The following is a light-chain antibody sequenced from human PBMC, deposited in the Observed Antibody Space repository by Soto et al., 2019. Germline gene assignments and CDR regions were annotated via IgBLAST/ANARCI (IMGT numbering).Light chain of an antibody. V-gene: IGKV3-20*01. CDR1: QSVSSSY. Sequence: EIVLTQSPGTLYLSPGERATLSCRASQSVSSSYLAWYQQKPGQAPRLLIYGASSRSTGIPDRFSGSGSGTDFTLTISRLEPEDFAVYYCQQYGGSPFAFGPGTKVDIK. J-gene: IGKJ3*01. CDR3: QQYGGSPFA. CDR2: GAS.